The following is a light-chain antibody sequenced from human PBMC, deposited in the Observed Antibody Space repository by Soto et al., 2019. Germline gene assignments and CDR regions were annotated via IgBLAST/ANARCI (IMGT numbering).Light chain of an antibody. Sequence: DIQMTQSPSSLSASVGDRVTITCRASQSISSYLNWYQQKPGKAPKLLIYAASSLQSGVPSRFSGSGSGTDFTLTISRLQPEDFATYYCQQRYSTPPVTFGQGTKLEIK. V-gene: IGKV1-39*01. CDR1: QSISSY. CDR3: QQRYSTPPVT. CDR2: AAS. J-gene: IGKJ2*01.